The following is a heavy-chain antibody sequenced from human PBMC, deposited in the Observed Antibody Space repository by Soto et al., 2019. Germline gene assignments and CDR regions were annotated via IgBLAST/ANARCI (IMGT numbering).Heavy chain of an antibody. CDR2: INHSGST. CDR3: ARAKFPAMVLGDNVDFQH. V-gene: IGHV4-34*01. J-gene: IGHJ1*01. Sequence: QVQLQQWGAGLLKPSETLSLTCAVYGGSFSGYYWSWIRQPPGKGLEWIGEINHSGSTNYNPSLKSRVTISVDTSKSPLFLMLSSVTAADTAVYYCARAKFPAMVLGDNVDFQHWGQGTLVTVSS. CDR1: GGSFSGYY. D-gene: IGHD3-10*01.